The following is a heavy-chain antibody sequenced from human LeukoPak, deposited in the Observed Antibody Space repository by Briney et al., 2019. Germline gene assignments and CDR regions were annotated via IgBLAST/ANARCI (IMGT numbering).Heavy chain of an antibody. Sequence: ASVKVSCKASGYTFTSYGISWVRQAPGQGLEWMGWISGYNGNTKYAQKLQGRVTMTTDTSTTTAYMELRSLRSDDTAVYYCARSEGRGYSYGLVVTQFDPWGQGTLVTVSS. V-gene: IGHV1-18*01. CDR2: ISGYNGNT. CDR1: GYTFTSYG. CDR3: ARSEGRGYSYGLVVTQFDP. D-gene: IGHD5-18*01. J-gene: IGHJ5*02.